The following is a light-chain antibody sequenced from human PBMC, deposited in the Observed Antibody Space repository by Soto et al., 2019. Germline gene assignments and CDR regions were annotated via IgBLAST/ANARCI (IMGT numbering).Light chain of an antibody. V-gene: IGKV1-33*01. CDR3: QQYDNLPRVT. J-gene: IGKJ3*01. CDR1: QDISNY. CDR2: DAS. Sequence: DIQMTQSPSSLSASVGDRVTITCQASQDISNYLNWYQQKPGKAPKLLIYDASNLETGVPSRFSGSGSGTDFTFTISSLQPEHIATYYCQQYDNLPRVTFGPGTKVDIK.